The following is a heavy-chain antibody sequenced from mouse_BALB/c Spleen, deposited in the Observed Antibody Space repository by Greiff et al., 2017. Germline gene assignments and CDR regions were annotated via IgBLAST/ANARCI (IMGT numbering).Heavy chain of an antibody. CDR2: ISDGGSYT. V-gene: IGHV5-4*02. CDR3: ARVEGAY. J-gene: IGHJ3*01. CDR1: GFTFSDYY. Sequence: EVMLVESGGGLVKPGGSLKLSCAASGFTFSDYYMYWVRQTPEKRLEWVATISDGGSYTYYPDSVKGRFTISRDNAKNNLYLQMSSLKSEDTAMYYCARVEGAYWGQGTLVTVSA.